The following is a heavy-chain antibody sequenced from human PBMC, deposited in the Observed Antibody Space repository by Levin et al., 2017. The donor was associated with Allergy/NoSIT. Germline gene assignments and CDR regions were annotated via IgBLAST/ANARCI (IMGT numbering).Heavy chain of an antibody. D-gene: IGHD1-26*01. CDR2: ISGSGGST. Sequence: GGSLRLSCAASGFTFSSYAMSWVRQAPGKGLEWVSAISGSGGSTYYADSVKGRFTISRDNSKNTLYLQMNSLRAEDTAVYYCAKDRRIYSGSYGGDAFDIWGQGTMVTVSS. CDR1: GFTFSSYA. CDR3: AKDRRIYSGSYGGDAFDI. V-gene: IGHV3-23*01. J-gene: IGHJ3*02.